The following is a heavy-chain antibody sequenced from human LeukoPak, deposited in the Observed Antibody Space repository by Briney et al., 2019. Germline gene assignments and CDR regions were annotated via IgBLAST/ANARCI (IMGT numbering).Heavy chain of an antibody. J-gene: IGHJ4*02. CDR2: ISISSRTI. CDR1: GFTFSSYS. CDR3: ARAPIAVAGQYDY. Sequence: GGSLRLSCAASGFTFSSYSMNWVRQAPGKGLEWVSYISISSRTIYYADSVKGRFTISRDNAKNSLYLQMNSLRAEDTAVYYCARAPIAVAGQYDYWGQGTLVTVSS. V-gene: IGHV3-48*01. D-gene: IGHD6-19*01.